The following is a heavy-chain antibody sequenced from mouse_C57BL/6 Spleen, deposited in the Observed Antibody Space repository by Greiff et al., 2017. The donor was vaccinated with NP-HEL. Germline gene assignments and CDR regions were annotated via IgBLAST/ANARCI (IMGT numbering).Heavy chain of an antibody. CDR1: GFTFSDYG. J-gene: IGHJ4*01. CDR3: ARGGNYAVDY. D-gene: IGHD1-1*02. CDR2: ISSGSSTI. Sequence: DVQLVESGGGLVKPGGSLKLSCAASGFTFSDYGMHWVRQAPEKGLEWVAYISSGSSTIYYADTVKGRFTISRDNAKNTLFLQMTSLRSEDTARYYCARGGNYAVDYWGQGASVTVSS. V-gene: IGHV5-17*01.